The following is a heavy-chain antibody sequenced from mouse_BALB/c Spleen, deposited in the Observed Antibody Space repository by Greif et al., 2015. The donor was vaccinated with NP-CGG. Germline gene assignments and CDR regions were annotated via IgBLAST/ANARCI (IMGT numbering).Heavy chain of an antibody. J-gene: IGHJ3*01. D-gene: IGHD2-4*01. CDR2: LNPGSGGT. Sequence: QVQLQQSGTELVRPGTSVKVSCKASGYAFTNYLIEWIKQRPGQGLEWIGVLNPGSGGTNYSEKFKGKATLTADYSSSTAYLQLSSLTSDDSAVYFCAREGDYGSAYWGQGTLVTVSA. V-gene: IGHV1-54*01. CDR3: AREGDYGSAY. CDR1: GYAFTNYL.